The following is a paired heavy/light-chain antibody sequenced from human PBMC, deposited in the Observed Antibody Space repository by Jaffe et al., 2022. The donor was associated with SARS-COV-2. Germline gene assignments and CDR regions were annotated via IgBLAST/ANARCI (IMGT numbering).Light chain of an antibody. CDR3: YSAPDKVRV. Sequence: SYELTQPSSVSVSPGQTARITCSGDALTDRYARWFQQKPGQAPVLLIYKDSERPSGIPERFSGSSSGTTVTLTISGTQVEDEADYYCYSAPDKVRVFGGGTKLTVL. V-gene: IGLV3-27*01. J-gene: IGLJ3*02. CDR1: ALTDRY. CDR2: KDS.
Heavy chain of an antibody. J-gene: IGHJ6*02. D-gene: IGHD4-4*01. CDR3: ASVTNNGMDL. Sequence: DGQLVESGGGLVKPGGSLRLSCAASGISFSTYTMIWVRQAPGKGLEWVSSITSGSTYIYYSDSVKGRFTISRDNDKNSLYLQMNRLRGEDAALYYCASVTNNGMDLWGQGTTVTVSS. V-gene: IGHV3-21*01. CDR2: ITSGSTYI. CDR1: GISFSTYT.